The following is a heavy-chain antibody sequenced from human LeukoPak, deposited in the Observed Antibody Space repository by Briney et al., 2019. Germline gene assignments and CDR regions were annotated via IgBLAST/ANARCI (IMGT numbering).Heavy chain of an antibody. CDR3: AKRREGATDF. D-gene: IGHD1-26*01. V-gene: IGHV3-23*01. Sequence: GGSLRLSCAASGFTFSSDAMTWVRQAPGKGLEGVSTISGSGVYTYDADSVKGRFTISRDNSKKTLYLQMDSLRADDTAVYYCAKRREGATDFWGQGTLVTVSS. CDR1: GFTFSSDA. J-gene: IGHJ4*02. CDR2: ISGSGVYT.